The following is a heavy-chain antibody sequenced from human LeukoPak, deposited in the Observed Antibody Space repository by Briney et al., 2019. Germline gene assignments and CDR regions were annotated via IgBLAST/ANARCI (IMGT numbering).Heavy chain of an antibody. CDR1: GASITSHY. V-gene: IGHV4-4*07. CDR2: IYISGST. J-gene: IGHJ4*02. CDR3: ARGTPPQHLVY. D-gene: IGHD6-13*01. Sequence: SETLSLTCTVFGASITSHYWTWIRQPAGKGLEWIGRIYISGSTNYNPSLESRVTMSVDTSKNQFSLNLSSVTAAGTAVYYCARGTPPQHLVYWGQGILVTVSS.